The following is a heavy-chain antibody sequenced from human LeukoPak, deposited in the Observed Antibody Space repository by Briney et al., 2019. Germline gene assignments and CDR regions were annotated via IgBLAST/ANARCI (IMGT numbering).Heavy chain of an antibody. V-gene: IGHV3-43*02. D-gene: IGHD3-22*01. CDR2: ISGDGGST. Sequence: PGGSLRLSCAASGFTFDDYAMHWVRQAPGKGLEWVSLISGDGGSTYYADSVKGRFTISRDNSKNSLYLQMNSLRTEDTALYYCAKERNHYDSSGPFDYWGQGTLVTVSS. CDR3: AKERNHYDSSGPFDY. J-gene: IGHJ4*02. CDR1: GFTFDDYA.